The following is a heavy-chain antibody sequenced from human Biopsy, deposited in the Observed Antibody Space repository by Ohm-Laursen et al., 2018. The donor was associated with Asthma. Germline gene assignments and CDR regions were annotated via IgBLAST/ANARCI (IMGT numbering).Heavy chain of an antibody. CDR2: VNTGNGDT. V-gene: IGHV1-3*04. Sequence: ASVKVSCKASGYNFISFAIHWVRQAPGQRLEWMGWVNTGNGDTKYSQKFQGRVTITRDTSASTAYMELRSLRSEDTATYYCARTYYDFLTGQVKDVFGVWGQGTLVTVSS. CDR3: ARTYYDFLTGQVKDVFGV. J-gene: IGHJ4*02. CDR1: GYNFISFA. D-gene: IGHD3-9*01.